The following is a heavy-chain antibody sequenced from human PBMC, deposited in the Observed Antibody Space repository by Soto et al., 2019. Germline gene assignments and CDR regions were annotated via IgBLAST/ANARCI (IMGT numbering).Heavy chain of an antibody. Sequence: GGSLRLSCAASGFTFSSYWMHWVRQVPGKGLVWVSRINSDGRSTNYADSVKGRFTISRDNTKNTLYLQMNSLRAEDTAVYYCATLASVQVERYDCWGQGTLVTVSS. CDR2: INSDGRST. J-gene: IGHJ4*02. V-gene: IGHV3-74*01. CDR1: GFTFSSYW. D-gene: IGHD1-1*01. CDR3: ATLASVQVERYDC.